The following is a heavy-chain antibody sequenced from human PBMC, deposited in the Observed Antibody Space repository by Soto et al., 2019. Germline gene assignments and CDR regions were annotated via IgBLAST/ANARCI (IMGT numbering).Heavy chain of an antibody. V-gene: IGHV3-11*01. CDR2: ISNAGGAT. Sequence: QVQLVESGGGLVKPGGSLRLSCAASGFTFSDYYMTWIRQAPGKGLEWISYISNAGGATSYADSVKGRFTISRDNAKNSLFLQMNNLRADVTAVYYCARRGSTVTFTYWGQGTLVTVSS. D-gene: IGHD4-17*01. CDR3: ARRGSTVTFTY. J-gene: IGHJ4*02. CDR1: GFTFSDYY.